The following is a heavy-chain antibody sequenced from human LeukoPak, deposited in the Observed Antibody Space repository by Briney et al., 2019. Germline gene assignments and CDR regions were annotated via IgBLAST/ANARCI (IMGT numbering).Heavy chain of an antibody. J-gene: IGHJ4*02. D-gene: IGHD2-2*02. Sequence: GGSLRLSCAASGFTFSSYAMNWVRQAPGKGLEWVSAIGRSGGSTYYADSVKGRFTISRDNSKNTLSLQMNSLRAEDTAVYYCAKAPDCNSASCYTAIDYWGQETLVTVSS. V-gene: IGHV3-23*01. CDR3: AKAPDCNSASCYTAIDY. CDR2: IGRSGGST. CDR1: GFTFSSYA.